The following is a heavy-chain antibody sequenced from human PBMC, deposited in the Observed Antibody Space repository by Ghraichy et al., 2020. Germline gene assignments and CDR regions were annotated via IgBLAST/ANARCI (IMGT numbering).Heavy chain of an antibody. CDR1: GFTFSNYW. D-gene: IGHD2-2*03. CDR3: ARATREWMGRYYGVDV. V-gene: IGHV3-7*01. CDR2: IKEDGSEK. J-gene: IGHJ6*02. Sequence: GGSLRLSCAASGFTFSNYWMSWVRQAPGKGLEWVANIKEDGSEKYYGDSVKGRFTIFRDNAKNSLYLQMNSLRPEDTAVYYCARATREWMGRYYGVDVWGQGTTVIVS.